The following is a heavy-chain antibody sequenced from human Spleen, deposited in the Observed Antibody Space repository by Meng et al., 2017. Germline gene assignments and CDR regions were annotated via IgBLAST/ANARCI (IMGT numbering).Heavy chain of an antibody. J-gene: IGHJ4*02. CDR1: GLTFSSSA. CDR3: AREYDSTRFTVDY. Sequence: QVELVESGGGVVQPGRSLRLSCAASGLTFSSSAIHWVRQAPGKGLEWVAVTSYDGSNKYYADSVKGRFTISRDNSKKTLYLQMNSLRAEDTAVYYCAREYDSTRFTVDYWGQGTLVTVSS. CDR2: TSYDGSNK. D-gene: IGHD3-22*01. V-gene: IGHV3-30-3*01.